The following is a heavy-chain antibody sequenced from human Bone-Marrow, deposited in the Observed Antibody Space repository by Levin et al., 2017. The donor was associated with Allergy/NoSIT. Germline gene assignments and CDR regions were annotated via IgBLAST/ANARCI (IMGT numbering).Heavy chain of an antibody. CDR3: VRDFDWIPDH. V-gene: IGHV1-18*01. CDR1: GSPFINYG. Sequence: GGSLRLSCKASGSPFINYGVSWMRQAPGQGLEWMGWIRVHNGYTNYAQKFQDRFTMTTDTSTSTANMEMRSLRSDDTAVYYCVRDFDWIPDHWGQGTRVTVSS. CDR2: IRVHNGYT. D-gene: IGHD3-9*01. J-gene: IGHJ4*02.